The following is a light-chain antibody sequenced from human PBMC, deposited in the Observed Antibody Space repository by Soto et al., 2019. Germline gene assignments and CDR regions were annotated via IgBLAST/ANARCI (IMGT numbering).Light chain of an antibody. J-gene: IGKJ5*01. CDR1: QSISSY. Sequence: DIQMTESPSSRSASVGDRVTITCLASQSISSYLTWFQQEPGKAPKLLIYSASSLQSGVPSRFSGSGSGTHFTLTISSLQPEDFATYYCQQSYSTPITFGQGTRLEIK. V-gene: IGKV1-39*01. CDR2: SAS. CDR3: QQSYSTPIT.